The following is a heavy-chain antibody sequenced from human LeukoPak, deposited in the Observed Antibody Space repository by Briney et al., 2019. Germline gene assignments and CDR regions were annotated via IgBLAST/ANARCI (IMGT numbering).Heavy chain of an antibody. CDR1: GFIFNTFW. D-gene: IGHD3-10*01. Sequence: GGSLRLSCAASGFIFNTFWMNWVRLTPGKGLEWVAKINQDGSDMYYLDSVKGRFLVSRDNARNLVYLQMNSLRVDDTAVYYCARDFPGIGRGTFDFWGQGTIIIVSS. J-gene: IGHJ3*01. CDR2: INQDGSDM. V-gene: IGHV3-7*03. CDR3: ARDFPGIGRGTFDF.